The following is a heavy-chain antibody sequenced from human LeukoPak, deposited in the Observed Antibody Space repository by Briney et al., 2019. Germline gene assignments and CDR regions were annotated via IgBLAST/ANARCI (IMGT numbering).Heavy chain of an antibody. CDR2: ISWNSGSI. CDR1: GFTFDDYA. D-gene: IGHD4-17*01. V-gene: IGHV3-9*01. Sequence: GGSLRLSCAASGFTFDDYAMHWVRQAPGKGLEWVSGISWNSGSIGYADSVKGRFTISRDNAKNTLYLQMNSLRAEDTAVYYCASEPDYGDYTLDYWGQGTLVTVSS. J-gene: IGHJ4*02. CDR3: ASEPDYGDYTLDY.